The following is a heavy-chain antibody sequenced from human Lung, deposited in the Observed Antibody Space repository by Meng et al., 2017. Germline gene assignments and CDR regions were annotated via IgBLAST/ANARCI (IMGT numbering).Heavy chain of an antibody. D-gene: IGHD4-11*01. J-gene: IGHJ4*02. CDR2: INHSGST. Sequence: QGQLQQGGAGLFKPSETLSLTCVVSGGSFSDYYWSWIRQPPGKGLEWFGEINHSGSTNYNPSLESRATISVDTSQNNLSLKLSSVTAADSAVYYCARGPTTMAHDFDYWGQGTLVTVSS. CDR1: GGSFSDYY. V-gene: IGHV4-34*01. CDR3: ARGPTTMAHDFDY.